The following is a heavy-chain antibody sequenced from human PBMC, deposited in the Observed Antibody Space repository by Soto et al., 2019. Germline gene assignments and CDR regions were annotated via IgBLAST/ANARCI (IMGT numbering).Heavy chain of an antibody. Sequence: SETLSLTCTVSGGPISSYYWSWIRQPPGKGLEWIGYIYYSGSTNYNPSLKSRVTISVDTSKKQFSLKLSSVTAADTAVYYCARVNYYGSGSYPFYYFDYWGQGTLVTVSS. CDR1: GGPISSYY. CDR3: ARVNYYGSGSYPFYYFDY. V-gene: IGHV4-59*01. D-gene: IGHD3-10*01. CDR2: IYYSGST. J-gene: IGHJ4*02.